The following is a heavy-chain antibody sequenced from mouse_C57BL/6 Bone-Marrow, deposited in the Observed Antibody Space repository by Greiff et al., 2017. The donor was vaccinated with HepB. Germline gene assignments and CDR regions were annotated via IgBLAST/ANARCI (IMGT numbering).Heavy chain of an antibody. V-gene: IGHV5-15*01. Sequence: EVMLVESGGGLVQPGGSLKLSCAASGFTFSDYGMAWVRQAPRKGPEWVAFISNLAYSIYYADTVTGRFTISRENAKNTLYLEMSSLRSEDTAMYYCARRYYYGSSSFAYWGQGALVTVSA. CDR1: GFTFSDYG. CDR3: ARRYYYGSSSFAY. J-gene: IGHJ3*01. CDR2: ISNLAYSI. D-gene: IGHD1-1*01.